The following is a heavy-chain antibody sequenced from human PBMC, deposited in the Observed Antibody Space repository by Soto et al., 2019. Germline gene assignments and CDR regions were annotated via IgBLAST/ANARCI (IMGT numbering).Heavy chain of an antibody. CDR3: ARSLWKQLDPDDAFDI. CDR2: ISAYNGNT. V-gene: IGHV1-18*01. D-gene: IGHD6-13*01. Sequence: QVQLVQSGAEVKKPGASVKVSCKASGYTFTSYGISWVRQAPGQGLEWMGWISAYNGNTNYAQKLQGRVTMTTDTXTXXAYMELRSLRSGDTAGYYCARSLWKQLDPDDAFDIWGQGTMVTVSS. CDR1: GYTFTSYG. J-gene: IGHJ3*02.